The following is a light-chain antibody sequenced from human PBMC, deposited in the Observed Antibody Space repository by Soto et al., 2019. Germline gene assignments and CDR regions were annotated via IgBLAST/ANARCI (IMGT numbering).Light chain of an antibody. CDR3: QQYASSPIT. V-gene: IGKV3-20*01. Sequence: EIVLTQSAGTLSLSPGERATLSCRASQSVAKNFLAWYQQTPGQAPRLLISDASRRATGTPDRFSGSGSGTDFTLTNSRLEPEDFAVYYCQQYASSPITFGQGTRLEIK. CDR1: QSVAKNF. J-gene: IGKJ5*01. CDR2: DAS.